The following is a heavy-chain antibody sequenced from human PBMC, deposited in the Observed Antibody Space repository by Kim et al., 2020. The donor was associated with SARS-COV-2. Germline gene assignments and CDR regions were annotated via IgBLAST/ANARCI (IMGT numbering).Heavy chain of an antibody. V-gene: IGHV4-39*01. CDR3: ARLPHDSSGYVDS. CDR2: VYHSGST. CDR1: GGSISSSFNY. Sequence: SETLSLTCTVSGGSISSSFNYWGWIRQPPGKGLEWIGSVYHSGSTYDSPSLKSRVTVSVDTSKNGFYLKVTSVTAADTAVYFCARLPHDSSGYVDSWGPGILVTVSS. D-gene: IGHD3-22*01. J-gene: IGHJ4*02.